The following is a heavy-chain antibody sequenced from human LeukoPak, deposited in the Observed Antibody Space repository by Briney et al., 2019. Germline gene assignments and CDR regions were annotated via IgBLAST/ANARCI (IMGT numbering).Heavy chain of an antibody. Sequence: SVKVSCKASAGSFISYAIIWVRQAPARRLEWRVGFIPIFGTGNYAQKLHGRGAITADESTRPAYMELSSLRSADPAVSDRASPTTVNDYSGQGTLVTVSS. CDR2: FIPIFGTG. D-gene: IGHD4-17*01. CDR3: ASPTTVNDY. CDR1: AGSFISYA. J-gene: IGHJ4*02. V-gene: IGHV1-69*01.